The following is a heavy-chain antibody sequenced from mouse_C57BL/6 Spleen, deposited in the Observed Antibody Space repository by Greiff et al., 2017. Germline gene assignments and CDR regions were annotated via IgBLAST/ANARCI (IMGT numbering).Heavy chain of an antibody. J-gene: IGHJ3*01. CDR2: INPNNGGT. CDR3: ARKGYSNLAY. D-gene: IGHD2-5*01. CDR1: GYTFTDYN. Sequence: EVQLQQSGPELVKPGASVKIPCKASGYTFTDYNLDWVKQSHGKSLEWIGDINPNNGGTIYNQKFKGKATLTVDKSSSTAYMELRSLTSEDTAVYYCARKGYSNLAYWGQGTLVTVSA. V-gene: IGHV1-18*01.